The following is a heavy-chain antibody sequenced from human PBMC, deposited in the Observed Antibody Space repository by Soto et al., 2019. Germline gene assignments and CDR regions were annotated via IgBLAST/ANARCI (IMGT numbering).Heavy chain of an antibody. CDR1: GASISSTYW. CDR2: IYHTGTT. D-gene: IGHD2-15*01. J-gene: IGHJ5*02. Sequence: QLRESGPGLVKPSGTLSLTCFVSGASISSTYWWSWVRQTPGKRLEWIGQIYHTGTTSYNPSLMNRVTISLDKSNNQFSLRLTSMPAADTAVYYCATLPPRIVVVMTDLPTWGQGTLVTVSS. V-gene: IGHV4-4*02. CDR3: ATLPPRIVVVMTDLPT.